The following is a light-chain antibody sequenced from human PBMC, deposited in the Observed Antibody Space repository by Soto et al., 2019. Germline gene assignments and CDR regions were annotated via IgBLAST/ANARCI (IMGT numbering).Light chain of an antibody. Sequence: QSALTQPASVSGSPGRSITISCTGTSSDVGGYHYVSWYQQHPGKAPKLMIYEVSNRPSGVSNRFSGSKSGNTASLTISGLQAEDEADYSCSSYTSRSTVIFGGGTQLTVL. CDR2: EVS. J-gene: IGLJ2*01. V-gene: IGLV2-14*01. CDR3: SSYTSRSTVI. CDR1: SSDVGGYHY.